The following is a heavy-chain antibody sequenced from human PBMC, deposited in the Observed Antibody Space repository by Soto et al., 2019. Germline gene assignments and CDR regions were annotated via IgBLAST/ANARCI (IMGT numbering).Heavy chain of an antibody. CDR1: GGSFSSGSYS. CDR3: TRGPIARVSDI. J-gene: IGHJ3*02. Sequence: QVQLQESGPGLVKPSQTLSLTCTVSGGSFSSGSYSWSWIRQLPGRGLEWMGYIYDSGRTFYRPSIESRVNILMDRSKNQLYLELKSVTAADTAVYYCTRGPIARVSDIWGQGTVVTVSS. CDR2: IYDSGRT. V-gene: IGHV4-31*03. D-gene: IGHD6-13*01.